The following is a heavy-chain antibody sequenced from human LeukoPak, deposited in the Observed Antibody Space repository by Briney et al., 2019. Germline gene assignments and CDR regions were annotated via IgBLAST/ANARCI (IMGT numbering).Heavy chain of an antibody. J-gene: IGHJ3*02. CDR2: ISYDGSNK. CDR1: GFTFSSYA. CDR3: ARGSGDFWSGYYPPRDAFDI. D-gene: IGHD3-3*01. Sequence: PGGSLRLSCAASGFTFSSYAMHWVRQAPGKGLEWVAVISYDGSNKYYADSVKGRFTISRDNSKNTLYLQMNSLRAEDTAVYYCARGSGDFWSGYYPPRDAFDIWGQGTMVTVSS. V-gene: IGHV3-30-3*01.